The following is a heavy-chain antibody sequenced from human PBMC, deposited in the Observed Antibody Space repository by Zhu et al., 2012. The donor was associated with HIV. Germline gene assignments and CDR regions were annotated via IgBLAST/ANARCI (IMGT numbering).Heavy chain of an antibody. V-gene: IGHV3-15*01. CDR1: GLTFSNAW. CDR3: TTDVSTTAS. D-gene: IGHD4-11*01. J-gene: IGHJ5*02. Sequence: EVHLVESGGGLVKPGGSLRLSCAASGLTFSNAWMSWVRQAPGKGLEWVGHITSETAGGTADYAAPLKGRFTISRDDPKSTLYLQMNSLKTEDTGIYYCTTDVSTTASWGQGSWSSSPQ. CDR2: ITSETAGGTA.